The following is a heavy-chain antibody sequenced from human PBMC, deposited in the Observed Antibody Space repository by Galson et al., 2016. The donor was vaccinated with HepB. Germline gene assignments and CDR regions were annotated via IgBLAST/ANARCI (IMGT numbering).Heavy chain of an antibody. V-gene: IGHV3-49*03. CDR3: ARGTPDYRPYYFDY. CDR2: IGSKTYGGTT. D-gene: IGHD4-11*01. J-gene: IGHJ4*02. Sequence: LRLSCATSGFTFGDYAMSWFRQAPGKGLEWVGFIGSKTYGGTTEYAASVKARFTISRDDSKSFAYLQMSSLNTGDTAVYYCARGTPDYRPYYFDYWGQGTLVTVSS. CDR1: GFTFGDYA.